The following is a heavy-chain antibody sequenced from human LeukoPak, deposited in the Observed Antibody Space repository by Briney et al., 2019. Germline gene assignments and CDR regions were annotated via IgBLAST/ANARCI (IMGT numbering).Heavy chain of an antibody. CDR1: GYTFTSYY. Sequence: ASVKVSCKASGYTFTSYYMHWVRQAPGQGLEWMGIINPSGGSTSYAQKFQGRVTMTRDTSASTVYMELSSLRSEDTAVYYCARDVPYSSGWSYYYYYGMDVWGQGTTVTVSS. J-gene: IGHJ6*02. V-gene: IGHV1-46*01. CDR2: INPSGGST. CDR3: ARDVPYSSGWSYYYYYGMDV. D-gene: IGHD6-19*01.